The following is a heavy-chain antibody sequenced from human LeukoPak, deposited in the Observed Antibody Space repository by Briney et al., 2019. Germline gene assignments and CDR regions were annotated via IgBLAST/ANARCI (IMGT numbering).Heavy chain of an antibody. V-gene: IGHV4-4*07. CDR2: IYTSGST. CDR1: GGSISSYY. D-gene: IGHD5-18*01. CDR3: ARADTAMAPRGMDV. J-gene: IGHJ6*02. Sequence: PSETLSLTCTVSGGSISSYYWSWIRQPAGKGLEWIGRIYTSGSTNYNPSLKSRVTVSVDTSKNQFSLKLSSVTAADTAVYYCARADTAMAPRGMDVWGQGTTVTVSS.